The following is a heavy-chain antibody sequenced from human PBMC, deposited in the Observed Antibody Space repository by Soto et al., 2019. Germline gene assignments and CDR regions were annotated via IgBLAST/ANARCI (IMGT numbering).Heavy chain of an antibody. D-gene: IGHD4-17*01. CDR2: ISAYNGNT. Sequence: ASVKLSCKASVYTLTSYGISCVRQAPGQGLEWMGWISAYNGNTNYAQKLQGRVTMTTDTSTSTAYMELRSLRSDDTAVYYCARDEPHDCGDSGAFDIWGQGTMVTVSS. J-gene: IGHJ3*02. CDR3: ARDEPHDCGDSGAFDI. CDR1: VYTLTSYG. V-gene: IGHV1-18*01.